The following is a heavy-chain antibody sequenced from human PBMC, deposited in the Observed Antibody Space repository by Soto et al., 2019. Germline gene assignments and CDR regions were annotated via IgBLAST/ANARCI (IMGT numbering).Heavy chain of an antibody. D-gene: IGHD3-22*01. CDR2: IKSRTDGGTT. J-gene: IGHJ4*02. V-gene: IGHV3-15*01. Sequence: VGSLRLSCAASGFTFSNAWMSWVRQAPGKGLEWVGRIKSRTDGGTTDYAAPVKGRFTISRDDSKNTLYLQMNSLKTEDTAVYYCTTLPNYYDSSGYRHDDAVDYCGQRTLVTVSS. CDR3: TTLPNYYDSSGYRHDDAVDY. CDR1: GFTFSNAW.